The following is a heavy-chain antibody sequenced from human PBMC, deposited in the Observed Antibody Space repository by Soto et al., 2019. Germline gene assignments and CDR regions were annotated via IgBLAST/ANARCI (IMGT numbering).Heavy chain of an antibody. CDR3: ARPLGRSIAARRGGYYFDY. CDR1: GGSFSGYY. J-gene: IGHJ4*02. V-gene: IGHV4-34*01. D-gene: IGHD6-6*01. Sequence: SETLSLTCAVYGGSFSGYYWSWIRQPPGKGLEWIGEINHSGSTNYNPSLKSRVTISVDTSKNQFSLKLSSVTAADTAVYYCARPLGRSIAARRGGYYFDYWGQGTLVTVSS. CDR2: INHSGST.